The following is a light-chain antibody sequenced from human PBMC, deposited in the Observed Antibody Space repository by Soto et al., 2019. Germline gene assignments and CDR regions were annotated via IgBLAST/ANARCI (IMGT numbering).Light chain of an antibody. J-gene: IGKJ5*01. CDR2: DAS. CDR1: QGLYNY. Sequence: EIVLTQSPATLSLSPGERATLSCRASQGLYNYLAWYQQKPGQTPRLLIYDASTRATGIPARFSGDWSGTDFTLTIDTLEPEEFAVYYCQQRSSWPITFGQGTRLEIK. CDR3: QQRSSWPIT. V-gene: IGKV3-11*01.